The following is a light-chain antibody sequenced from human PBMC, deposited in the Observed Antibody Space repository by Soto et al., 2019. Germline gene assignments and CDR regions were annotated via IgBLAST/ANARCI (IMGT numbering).Light chain of an antibody. CDR2: KAS. V-gene: IGKV1-8*01. CDR1: QGISSY. CDR3: QHYKSYSEA. Sequence: AVRMTQSPSSRSASTGDRVTITCRASQGISSYLAWYQPKPGKAPKXLIYKASTLKSGVPSRFSASASGTEFTITISRLQPDDGETDDGQHYKSYSEAFGQGTKVDIK. J-gene: IGKJ1*01.